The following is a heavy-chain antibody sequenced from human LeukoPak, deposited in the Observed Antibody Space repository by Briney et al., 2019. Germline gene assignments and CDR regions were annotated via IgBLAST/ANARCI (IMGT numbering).Heavy chain of an antibody. D-gene: IGHD3-16*01. J-gene: IGHJ3*02. Sequence: GGALRLSCAASGFTFSRFWMNWVRQAPGRGLEWVANIDQSGGRNNYVDSVKGRFTISRDNAKNSLFLEMSSLRADDTAVYFCARDVEGGTFDIWGQGTTVTVSS. V-gene: IGHV3-7*05. CDR1: GFTFSRFW. CDR2: IDQSGGRN. CDR3: ARDVEGGTFDI.